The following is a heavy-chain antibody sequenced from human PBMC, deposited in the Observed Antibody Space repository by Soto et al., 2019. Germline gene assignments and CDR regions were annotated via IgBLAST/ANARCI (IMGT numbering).Heavy chain of an antibody. V-gene: IGHV3-33*01. CDR1: GFTFSSYG. J-gene: IGHJ4*02. D-gene: IGHD1-26*01. CDR2: IWYDGSNK. Sequence: PGGSLRLSCAASGFTFSSYGMHWVRQAPGKGLEWVAVIWYDGSNKYYADSVKGRFTISRDNSKNTLYLQMNSLRAEDTAVYYCARDGVVGATTSDYWCQGPLVTLAS. CDR3: ARDGVVGATTSDY.